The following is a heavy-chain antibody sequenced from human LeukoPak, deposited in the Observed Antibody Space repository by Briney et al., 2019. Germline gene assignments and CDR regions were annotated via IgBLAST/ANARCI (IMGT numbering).Heavy chain of an antibody. V-gene: IGHV3-74*01. Sequence: GSLRLSCAASGFTFSGYWMHWVRQAPGKGLEWVSRINEDASIITYADSVKGRFIISRDNTKNSLYLQMNSLRAEDTAVYYCVRDLILVWTPGDDFDFWAQGTLVTVSS. CDR3: VRDLILVWTPGDDFDF. D-gene: IGHD3-16*01. J-gene: IGHJ4*02. CDR2: INEDASII. CDR1: GFTFSGYW.